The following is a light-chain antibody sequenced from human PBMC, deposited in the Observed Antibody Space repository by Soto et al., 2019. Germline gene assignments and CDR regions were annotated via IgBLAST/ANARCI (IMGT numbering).Light chain of an antibody. J-gene: IGLJ1*01. CDR3: SSYTTSSTPFV. CDR2: DVN. Sequence: QSALTQPASVSGSPGQSITLSCTGTSSDVGGYNYVSWYQQHPGKAPKLMMYDVNNRPSGVSNRFSGSKSGNTASLTISGLQAEDEADYFCSSYTTSSTPFVFGTGTKLTVL. V-gene: IGLV2-14*01. CDR1: SSDVGGYNY.